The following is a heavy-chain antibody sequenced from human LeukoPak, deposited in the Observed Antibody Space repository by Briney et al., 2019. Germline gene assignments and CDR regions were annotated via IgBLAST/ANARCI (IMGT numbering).Heavy chain of an antibody. CDR1: GSTFSDYY. CDR2: ISRGGSTI. J-gene: IGHJ6*02. D-gene: IGHD6-6*01. Sequence: GGSLRLSCAASGSTFSDYYMSWIRQAPGKGLEWISHISRGGSTIYYADSVKGRFTISRDNAKNSLYLQMDSLRVEDTAMYYCARALSGSSSGYYYYGMDVWGQGTTVTVSS. CDR3: ARALSGSSSGYYYYGMDV. V-gene: IGHV3-11*01.